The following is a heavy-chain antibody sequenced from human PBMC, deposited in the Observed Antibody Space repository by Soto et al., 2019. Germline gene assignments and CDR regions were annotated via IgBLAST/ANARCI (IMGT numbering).Heavy chain of an antibody. CDR2: IYYSGST. CDR1: GGSISSGGYY. V-gene: IGHV4-31*03. J-gene: IGHJ4*02. D-gene: IGHD3-10*01. Sequence: SETLSLTCTVSGGSISSGGYYWSWIRQHPGKGLERIGYIYYSGSTYYNPSLKSRVTISVDTSKNQFSLKLSSVTAADTAVYYCARALALAGYYFDYWGQGTLVTVSS. CDR3: ARALALAGYYFDY.